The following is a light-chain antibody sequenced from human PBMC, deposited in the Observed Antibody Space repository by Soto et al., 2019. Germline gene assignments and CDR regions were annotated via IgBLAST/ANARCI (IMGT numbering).Light chain of an antibody. CDR1: SSNIGNNY. J-gene: IGLJ3*02. CDR3: GTWDSNLSAWV. Sequence: QAVVTQPPSVSAAPGQKVTISCSGSSSNIGNNYVSWYQQLPGTAPKLLIYENNKRPSGIPDRFSGSKSGTSATLGITGLQTGDEADYYCGTWDSNLSAWVFGGGTKLTVL. V-gene: IGLV1-51*02. CDR2: ENN.